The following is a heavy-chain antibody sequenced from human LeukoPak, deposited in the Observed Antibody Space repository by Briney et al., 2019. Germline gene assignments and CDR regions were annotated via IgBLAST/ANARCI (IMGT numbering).Heavy chain of an antibody. CDR3: ARDRWGWGSGPFDY. CDR2: IYYSGST. D-gene: IGHD7-27*01. Sequence: SQTLSLTCTVSGGSISSGDYYWSWIRQPPGKGLEWIGYIYYSGSTNYNPSLKSRVTISGDTSKNQFSLKLSSVTAADTAVYYCARDRWGWGSGPFDYWGQGTLVTVSS. J-gene: IGHJ4*02. V-gene: IGHV4-61*08. CDR1: GGSISSGDYY.